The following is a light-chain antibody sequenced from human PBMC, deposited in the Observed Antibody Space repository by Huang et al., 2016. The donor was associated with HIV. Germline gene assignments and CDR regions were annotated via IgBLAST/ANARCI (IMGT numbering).Light chain of an antibody. V-gene: IGKV4-1*01. CDR2: WAS. CDR1: QAVLKNSNKKNY. Sequence: DIEMTQSPDSLTVSLGARAIINCKSSQAVLKNSNKKNYLAWYQQSPGQPPKVRIYWASSRESGVPDRFSGSGCGTDFNLTISSLQPEDLAVYYCQQYYSPPYTFGQGTRLEI. J-gene: IGKJ2*01. CDR3: QQYYSPPYT.